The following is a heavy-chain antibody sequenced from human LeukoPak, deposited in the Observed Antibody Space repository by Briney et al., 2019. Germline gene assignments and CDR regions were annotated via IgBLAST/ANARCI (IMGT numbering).Heavy chain of an antibody. CDR2: ISSSSSYI. CDR1: GFTFSSYS. V-gene: IGHV3-21*04. CDR3: AKEATMVRGVRISIDY. J-gene: IGHJ4*02. D-gene: IGHD3-10*01. Sequence: GGSLRLSCAASGFTFSSYSMNWVRQAPGKGLEWVSSISSSSSYIYYADSVKGRFTISRDNAKNSLYLQMNSLRAEDTAVYYCAKEATMVRGVRISIDYWGQGTLVTVSS.